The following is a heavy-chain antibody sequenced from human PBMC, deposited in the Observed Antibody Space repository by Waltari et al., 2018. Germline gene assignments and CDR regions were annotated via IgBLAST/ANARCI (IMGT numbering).Heavy chain of an antibody. J-gene: IGHJ4*02. V-gene: IGHV1-2*06. CDR2: INPNSGDT. D-gene: IGHD4-17*01. Sequence: HVHLVQSGAEVKKPGASVKVSRKASGYILSGLYLQWVRRAPGQGLEWVGRINPNSGDTNYAQKSQGRVTLTRDTSINTAYMELSSLKSDDTAVYYCARDLGSDYGNRDYWGQGTLVTVPS. CDR1: GYILSGLY. CDR3: ARDLGSDYGNRDY.